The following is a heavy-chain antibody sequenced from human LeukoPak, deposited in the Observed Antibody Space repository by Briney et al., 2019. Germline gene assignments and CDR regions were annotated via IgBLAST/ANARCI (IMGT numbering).Heavy chain of an antibody. CDR1: GFSVTDND. V-gene: IGHV3-66*01. CDR2: MFSGGSA. J-gene: IGHJ4*02. CDR3: ARDRLYFDF. Sequence: PGGSLRLSCAASGFSVTDNDMSWVRQAPGKGLEWVSVMFSGGSAYYADSVEGRFTISRDNSKNTLYPQMNSLTAEDTAVYYCARDRLYFDFWGQGTLVTVSS.